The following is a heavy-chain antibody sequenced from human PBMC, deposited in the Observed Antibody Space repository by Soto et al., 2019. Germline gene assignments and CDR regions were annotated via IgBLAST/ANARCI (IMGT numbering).Heavy chain of an antibody. CDR1: GGTFSSYA. Sequence: ASVKVSCKASGGTFSSYAISWVRQAPGQGLEWMGGIIPIFGTANYAQKFQGWVTMTRDTSISTAYMELSRLRSDDMAVYYCARESGGSSGYYYYGMDVWGQGTTVTVSS. CDR2: IIPIFGTA. J-gene: IGHJ6*02. V-gene: IGHV1-69*05. D-gene: IGHD2-15*01. CDR3: ARESGGSSGYYYYGMDV.